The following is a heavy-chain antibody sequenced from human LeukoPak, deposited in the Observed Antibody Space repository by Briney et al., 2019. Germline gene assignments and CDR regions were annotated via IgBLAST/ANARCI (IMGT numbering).Heavy chain of an antibody. Sequence: SETLSLTCTVSGGSISSSTYYWAWIRQSQGLEWIGSIYYSGSTYYNPSLKSRVEISVDTSKNQFSLNLNSVTAAGTAVYYCARLHSSGWYLDCWGQGTLVIVSS. CDR3: ARLHSSGWYLDC. CDR1: GGSISSSTYY. D-gene: IGHD6-19*01. CDR2: IYYSGST. J-gene: IGHJ4*02. V-gene: IGHV4-39*01.